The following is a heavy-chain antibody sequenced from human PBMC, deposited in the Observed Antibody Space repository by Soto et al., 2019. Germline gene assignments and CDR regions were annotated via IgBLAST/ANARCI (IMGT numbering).Heavy chain of an antibody. D-gene: IGHD3-10*02. CDR1: GFISSNNG. Sequence: PGGSLRLFCVGSGFISSNNGMHWVRQTPGKGLEWVAFMSYDGSDTFYADSVKGRFTISRDNSKNTLFLHMSNLRAEDTAMYYCTIVRVADSALDHWGQGTLVTVSS. V-gene: IGHV3-30*02. J-gene: IGHJ4*02. CDR3: TIVRVADSALDH. CDR2: MSYDGSDT.